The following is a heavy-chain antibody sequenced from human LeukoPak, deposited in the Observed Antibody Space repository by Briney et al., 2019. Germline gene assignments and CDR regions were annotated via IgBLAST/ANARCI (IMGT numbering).Heavy chain of an antibody. Sequence: AGGSLRLSCAASGLTFSSHAMSWVRQAPGKGLEWVSTISSSGGSTNYADSVKGRFTISRDNPKNTLYLRMNSLRAEDTAVYYCAKGKGGSIMIAFGGVIASDYWGQGTLVTVSS. CDR2: ISSSGGST. CDR1: GLTFSSHA. D-gene: IGHD3-16*02. J-gene: IGHJ4*02. CDR3: AKGKGGSIMIAFGGVIASDY. V-gene: IGHV3-23*01.